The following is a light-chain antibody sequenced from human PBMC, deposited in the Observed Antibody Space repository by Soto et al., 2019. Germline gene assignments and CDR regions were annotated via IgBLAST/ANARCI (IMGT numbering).Light chain of an antibody. CDR3: QHYDSSLYT. CDR1: QSVSSSY. Sequence: EIVLTQSPGTLSLSPGERATLSCRTSQSVSSSYLAWYQQKPGQAPRLLIYGASSRATAIPDRFSGYGSGTDFTLTITRLEPEDFAVYYCQHYDSSLYTFGQGTKLEIK. CDR2: GAS. V-gene: IGKV3-20*01. J-gene: IGKJ2*01.